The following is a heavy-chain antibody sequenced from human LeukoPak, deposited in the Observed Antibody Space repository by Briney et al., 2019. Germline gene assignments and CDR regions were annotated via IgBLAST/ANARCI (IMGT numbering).Heavy chain of an antibody. CDR2: IYSGGTT. J-gene: IGHJ4*03. V-gene: IGHV3-53*01. Sequence: GGSLRLSCEVSGFPVRSRYMTWVRQAPGRGLECVSVIYSGGTTYYIDSVKDRFTISRDNSKSTMYLEMNNLRVEDTAVYYCASLEGGPTDDRWGQGTLVTVSS. CDR3: ASLEGGPTDDR. D-gene: IGHD1-26*01. CDR1: GFPVRSRY.